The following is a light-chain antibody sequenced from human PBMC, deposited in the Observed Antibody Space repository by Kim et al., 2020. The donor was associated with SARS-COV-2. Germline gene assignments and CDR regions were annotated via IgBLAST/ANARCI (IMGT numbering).Light chain of an antibody. Sequence: KRVTIDGTRSSGSMAGNDGQWYQQRPGSAPTTVIYEDNQRPSGVPDRFSGSIDSSSNSASLTISGLKTEDEADYYCQSYDSSNHEVFGGGTQLTVL. CDR2: EDN. V-gene: IGLV6-57*03. CDR1: SGSMAGND. CDR3: QSYDSSNHEV. J-gene: IGLJ2*01.